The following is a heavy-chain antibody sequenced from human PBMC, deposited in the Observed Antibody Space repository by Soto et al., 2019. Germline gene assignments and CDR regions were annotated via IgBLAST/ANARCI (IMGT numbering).Heavy chain of an antibody. CDR3: ARGGDIAVVTAPLDH. CDR1: GYTFTNYY. Sequence: QVQLVQSGAEVKKPGASVKVSCRASGYTFTNYYMHWVRQAPGQGLEWMGIIKPTGGETTYAQKLLGRATMPRETSTDTLYMELSSLRSEDTAVYYCARGGDIAVVTAPLDHWGQGTLVTVSS. V-gene: IGHV1-46*04. CDR2: IKPTGGET. J-gene: IGHJ5*02. D-gene: IGHD2-21*02.